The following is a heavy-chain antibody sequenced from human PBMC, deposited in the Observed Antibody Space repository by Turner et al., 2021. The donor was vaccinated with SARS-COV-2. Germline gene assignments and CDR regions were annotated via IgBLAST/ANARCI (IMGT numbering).Heavy chain of an antibody. V-gene: IGHV3-33*01. D-gene: IGHD4-17*01. J-gene: IGHJ4*02. CDR3: AREGDYGGNSGGFDY. Sequence: QVQLVESGGGVVQPGRSLRLSCAASGFTFSSYGMHWVRQAPGKGLEWVAVIWYDGSNKYYADSVKGRLTISRDNSKNTLYLQMNSLRAEDTAVYYCAREGDYGGNSGGFDYWGQGTLVTVSS. CDR1: GFTFSSYG. CDR2: IWYDGSNK.